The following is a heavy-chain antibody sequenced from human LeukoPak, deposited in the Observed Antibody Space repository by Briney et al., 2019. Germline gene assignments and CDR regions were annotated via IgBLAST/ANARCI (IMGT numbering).Heavy chain of an antibody. CDR1: GFTFSDHY. CDR3: ALGYYYDSSGYFHH. Sequence: GGSLRLSCAASGFTFSDHYMDWVRQAPGKGLEWVGRTRNKANSYTTEYAASVKGRFTISRDDSKNSLYLQMNSLKTEDTAVYYCALGYYYDSSGYFHHWGQGTLVTVSS. CDR2: TRNKANSYTT. D-gene: IGHD3-22*01. J-gene: IGHJ4*02. V-gene: IGHV3-72*01.